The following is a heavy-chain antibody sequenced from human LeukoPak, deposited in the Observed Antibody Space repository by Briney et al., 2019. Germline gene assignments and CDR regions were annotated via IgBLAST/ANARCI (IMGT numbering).Heavy chain of an antibody. Sequence: AVKLSCSASGYTFTGYYLHLVRQARGPSLEWIRGINPKRCDINYAQKFQGRVTMTRDTSINTAYMELSRLRFDDTAVYHCARELTMFVVVPGYWAQGSLVTVS. V-gene: IGHV1-2*02. J-gene: IGHJ4*02. CDR2: INPKRCDI. D-gene: IGHD3-10*02. CDR3: ARELTMFVVVPGY. CDR1: GYTFTGYY.